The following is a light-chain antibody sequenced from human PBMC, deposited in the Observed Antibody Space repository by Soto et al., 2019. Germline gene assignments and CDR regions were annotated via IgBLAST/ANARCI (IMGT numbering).Light chain of an antibody. CDR1: TGTVTSGHF. J-gene: IGLJ2*01. CDR3: LLSFPGAVV. V-gene: IGLV7-46*01. Sequence: QAVVTQEPSLTVSPGGTVTLTCGSRTGTVTSGHFPFWFQQKPGQAPRTLISDTSNKHSWTPDRFSGSLLGDKAALTLSGAQPEYAAEYYCLLSFPGAVVFGGWAQLTVL. CDR2: DTS.